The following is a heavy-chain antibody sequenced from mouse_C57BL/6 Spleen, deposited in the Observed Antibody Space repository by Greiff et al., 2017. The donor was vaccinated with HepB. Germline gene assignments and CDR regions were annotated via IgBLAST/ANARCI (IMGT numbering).Heavy chain of an antibody. CDR2: IYPRSGNT. CDR3: ARATTTSSGYSYAMDY. V-gene: IGHV1-81*01. CDR1: GYTFTSYG. D-gene: IGHD3-2*02. J-gene: IGHJ4*01. Sequence: LVESGAELARPGASVKLSCKASGYTFTSYGISWVKQRTGQGLEWIGEIYPRSGNTYYNEKFKGKATLTADKSSSTAYMELRSLTSEDSAVYFCARATTTSSGYSYAMDYWGQGTSVTVSS.